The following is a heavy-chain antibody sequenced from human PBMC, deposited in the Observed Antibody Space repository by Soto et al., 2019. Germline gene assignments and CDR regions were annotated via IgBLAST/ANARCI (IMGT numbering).Heavy chain of an antibody. Sequence: QVQLVESGGGVVQPGRSLRLSCAASGFSFSSYALYWVRQAPCKVLEWVALISYNGIDEYYADSVKGRFTISRDSSTNTLSLQMNSLGGEGTAVYYCARAPPRGIAAPGTWGSGMDVWGQGTTVTVSS. CDR1: GFSFSSYA. CDR3: ARAPPRGIAAPGTWGSGMDV. J-gene: IGHJ6*02. V-gene: IGHV3-30-3*01. CDR2: ISYNGIDE. D-gene: IGHD6-13*01.